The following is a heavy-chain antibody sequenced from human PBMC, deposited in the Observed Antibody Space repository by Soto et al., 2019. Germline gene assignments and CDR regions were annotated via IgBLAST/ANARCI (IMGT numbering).Heavy chain of an antibody. Sequence: QVQLQQWGAGLLKPSETLSLTCAVYGGSFSGYYWSWIRQPPGKGLEWIGEINHSGSTNYNPSLKSRITISVDTTKNQFSLKLSSVTAADTAVYYCARARDVLRSFDWLLQGRIFDYWGQGTLVTVSS. V-gene: IGHV4-34*01. CDR2: INHSGST. D-gene: IGHD3-9*01. J-gene: IGHJ4*02. CDR1: GGSFSGYY. CDR3: ARARDVLRSFDWLLQGRIFDY.